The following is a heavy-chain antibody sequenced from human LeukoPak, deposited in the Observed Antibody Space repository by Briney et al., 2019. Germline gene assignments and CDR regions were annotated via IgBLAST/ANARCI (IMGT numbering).Heavy chain of an antibody. CDR1: VGSISIYS. V-gene: IGHV4-4*07. CDR3: ARDGDLNWFDP. CDR2: IYTSGST. Sequence: SETLSLTCTVSVGSISIYSGSWIRQPAGKGLEWIGRIYTSGSTNYNPSLKSRVTMSVDTSKNQFSLKLSSVTAADTAVYYCARDGDLNWFDPWGQGTLVTVSS. D-gene: IGHD3-10*01. J-gene: IGHJ5*02.